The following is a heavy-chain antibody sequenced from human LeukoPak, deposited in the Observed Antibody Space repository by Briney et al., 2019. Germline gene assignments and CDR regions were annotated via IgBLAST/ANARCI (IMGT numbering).Heavy chain of an antibody. Sequence: GGPLRLSCVAPGFTFSSYAMSWVRQAPGQGLEWVATISASGRSTYCADSVKGRFTISKDTYKNTLYLQLDTLSAEDTAIYYCAKDLFGNGWGKYSFDSWGQGTLVTVSS. V-gene: IGHV3-23*01. D-gene: IGHD3-10*02. J-gene: IGHJ4*02. CDR3: AKDLFGNGWGKYSFDS. CDR1: GFTFSSYA. CDR2: ISASGRST.